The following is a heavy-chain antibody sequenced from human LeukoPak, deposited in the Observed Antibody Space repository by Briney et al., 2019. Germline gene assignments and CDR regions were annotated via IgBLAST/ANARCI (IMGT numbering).Heavy chain of an antibody. Sequence: GGSLRLSCAASGFTVSSNYMSWVRQAPGKGLEWVSGIYSGSRTYYADSVKGRFAVSRDNSKNTLLLQMNILRAEDTAVYYCGWLWLVQSGMDVWGQGTTVTVSS. CDR1: GFTVSSNY. CDR3: GWLWLVQSGMDV. V-gene: IGHV3-66*02. CDR2: IYSGSRT. D-gene: IGHD6-19*01. J-gene: IGHJ6*02.